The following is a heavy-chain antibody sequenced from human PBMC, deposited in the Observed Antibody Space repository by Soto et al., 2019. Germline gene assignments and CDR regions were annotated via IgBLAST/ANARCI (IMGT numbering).Heavy chain of an antibody. J-gene: IGHJ5*02. CDR2: ISSISSYI. V-gene: IGHV3-21*01. CDR3: ARDEGRVPRIFRSAAFAP. CDR1: GFTFSSYS. Sequence: GGSLRLSCAASGFTFSSYSMNWVRHAPGKGLEWVSSISSISSYIYYADSVKGRLTISRDNAKNSLYLQMNSLRAEDTAVYYCARDEGRVPRIFRSAAFAPWRQGTLVTVSS. D-gene: IGHD2-15*01.